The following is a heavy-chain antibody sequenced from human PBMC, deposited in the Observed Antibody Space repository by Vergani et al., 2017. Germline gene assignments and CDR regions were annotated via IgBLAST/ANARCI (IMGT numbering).Heavy chain of an antibody. D-gene: IGHD3-10*02. CDR1: GFTFIGSA. CDR2: IRSKAKSYER. V-gene: IGHV3-73*02. CDR3: IVDSCSGSYFDY. Sequence: ELQLVDSGRKLVQPGGSLKLSCAASGFTFIGSAMPWVRPSSGKGLEWVGRIRSKAKSYERAYEEAVKGRFTISRDDSKNTAYLQMNSLKTEDTSVYYCIVDSCSGSYFDYWGQGTLVTVSS. J-gene: IGHJ4*02.